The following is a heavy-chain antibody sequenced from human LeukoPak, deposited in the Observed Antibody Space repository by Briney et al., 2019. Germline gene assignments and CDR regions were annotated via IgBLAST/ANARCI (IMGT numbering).Heavy chain of an antibody. CDR1: GYTFVTYG. Sequence: ASVKVSCKASGYTFVTYGINWVRQAPGQRHEWMGWISTYNGNTKYALKFQDRVTLTRDTSTTTAYMELRSLTSDDRAVYYCTRASFDHWGQGTLVIVSS. V-gene: IGHV1-18*01. J-gene: IGHJ4*02. CDR2: ISTYNGNT. CDR3: TRASFDH.